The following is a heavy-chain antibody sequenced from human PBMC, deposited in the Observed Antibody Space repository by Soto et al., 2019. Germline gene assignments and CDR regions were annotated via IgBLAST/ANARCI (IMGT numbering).Heavy chain of an antibody. CDR2: IYYSGST. Sequence: SETLSLTCTVSGGSVSSGSYYWSWIRQPPGKGLEWIGYIYYSGSTNYNPSLKSRVTISVDTSKNQFSLKLSSVTAADTAVYYCARVFKPRYNWNYGRGYYYGMDVWGQGTTVTVSS. CDR3: ARVFKPRYNWNYGRGYYYGMDV. J-gene: IGHJ6*02. CDR1: GGSVSSGSYY. D-gene: IGHD1-7*01. V-gene: IGHV4-61*01.